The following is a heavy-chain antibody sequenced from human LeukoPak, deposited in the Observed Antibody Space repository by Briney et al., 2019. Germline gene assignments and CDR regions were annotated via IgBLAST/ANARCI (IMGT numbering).Heavy chain of an antibody. Sequence: GGSLRLSCAASRFTFSSHAMSWVRQAPGKGLEWVSIFSGSGDRTYYADSVKGRFTISRDNSKSMLYLQKNSLRVEDTAIYFCAKSNIEATNGEWANYWGQGTLVTVSS. J-gene: IGHJ4*02. D-gene: IGHD5-12*01. CDR1: RFTFSSHA. CDR3: AKSNIEATNGEWANY. CDR2: FSGSGDRT. V-gene: IGHV3-23*01.